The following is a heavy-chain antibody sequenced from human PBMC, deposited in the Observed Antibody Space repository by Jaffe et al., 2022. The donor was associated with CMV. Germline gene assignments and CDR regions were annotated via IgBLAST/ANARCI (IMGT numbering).Heavy chain of an antibody. J-gene: IGHJ4*02. V-gene: IGHV4-34*01. CDR1: GGSFSGYY. CDR2: INHSGST. Sequence: QVQLQQWGAGLLKPSETLSLTCAVYGGSFSGYYWSWIRQPPGKGLEWIGEINHSGSTNYNPSLKSRVTISVDTSKNQFSLKLSSVTAADTAVYYCARTAVAGHGYFDYWGQGTLVTVSS. D-gene: IGHD6-19*01. CDR3: ARTAVAGHGYFDY.